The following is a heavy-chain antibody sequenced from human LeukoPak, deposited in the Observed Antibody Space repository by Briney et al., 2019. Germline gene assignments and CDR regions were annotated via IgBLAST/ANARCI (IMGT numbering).Heavy chain of an antibody. CDR1: GFTFSTYW. CDR3: ARDRATY. CDR2: VKQDGSET. Sequence: GGSLRLSCAASGFTFSTYWMSWVRQAPGKGLEWVSSVKQDGSETYYVDSVKGRFTISRDNAKNSLYLQMNSLRAEDTAVYYCARDRATYWGQGTLVTVSS. V-gene: IGHV3-7*01. J-gene: IGHJ4*02.